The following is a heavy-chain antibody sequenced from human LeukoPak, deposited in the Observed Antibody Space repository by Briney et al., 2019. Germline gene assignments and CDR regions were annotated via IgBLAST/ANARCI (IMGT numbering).Heavy chain of an antibody. CDR1: GFTISTYW. J-gene: IGHJ4*02. V-gene: IGHV3-74*01. CDR2: INLDGSTT. D-gene: IGHD3-10*01. CDR3: AKVLQMVREVTPFDY. Sequence: PGGSLRLSCVASGFTISTYWMRWVRQAPGRGLVWVSRINLDGSTTNYADSVKGRFTISRDNFKNTLYLQMNSLRAEDTAVYYCAKVLQMVREVTPFDYWGQGTLVTVSS.